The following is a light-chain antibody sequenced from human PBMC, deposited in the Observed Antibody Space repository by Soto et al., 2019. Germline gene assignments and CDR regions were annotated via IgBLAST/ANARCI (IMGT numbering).Light chain of an antibody. Sequence: QSVLTQPASVSGSPGQSITISCTGTRSDVGSYNSIAWYQQHPGKAPRVVIFEVTKRPSGISDRFSGSKSGYTASLTISGLQAEDEADYFCFSYAGNSIWLFDGGTKLTVL. V-gene: IGLV2-23*02. J-gene: IGLJ2*01. CDR1: RSDVGSYNS. CDR3: FSYAGNSIWL. CDR2: EVT.